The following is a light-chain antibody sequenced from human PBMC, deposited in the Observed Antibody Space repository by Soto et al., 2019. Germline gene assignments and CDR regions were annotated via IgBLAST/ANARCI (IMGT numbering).Light chain of an antibody. Sequence: DIQMNKNTSTVSGSGGERGTLRRRASQSISSWLAWYQQKPGKAPKLLIYKASSLESGVPSRFSGSGSGTEFTLTISSLQPDDFATYYGQQYTSYRTFGQGTKVDIK. CDR2: KAS. CDR3: QQYTSYRT. V-gene: IGKV1-5*03. CDR1: QSISSW. J-gene: IGKJ1*01.